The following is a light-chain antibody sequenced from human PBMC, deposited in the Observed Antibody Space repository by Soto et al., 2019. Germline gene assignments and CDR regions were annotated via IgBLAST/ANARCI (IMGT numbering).Light chain of an antibody. CDR3: CSYAGSNSYV. J-gene: IGLJ1*01. CDR1: SSDVGGYNY. Sequence: QSVLTQPPSASGSPGQSVTISCTGSSSDVGGYNYVSWYQQHPGKAPKLMIYDVYKRPSGVPGRFSGSKSGNTASLTVSGLQAEDEADYYCCSYAGSNSYVFGTGTKVTVL. CDR2: DVY. V-gene: IGLV2-8*01.